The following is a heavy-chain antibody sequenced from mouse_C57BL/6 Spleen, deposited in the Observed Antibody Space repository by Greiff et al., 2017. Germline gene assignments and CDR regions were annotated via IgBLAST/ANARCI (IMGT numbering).Heavy chain of an antibody. Sequence: EVHLVESGPGLVKPSQSLSLTCSVTGYSITIGYYWNWIRQFPGNKLEWMGYISYDGSNNYNPSLKNRISITRDTSKNQFFLKLNSVTTEDTATYYCARGGDYYGSSPFDYWGQGTTLTVSS. V-gene: IGHV3-6*01. CDR3: ARGGDYYGSSPFDY. J-gene: IGHJ2*01. CDR1: GYSITIGYY. D-gene: IGHD1-1*01. CDR2: ISYDGSN.